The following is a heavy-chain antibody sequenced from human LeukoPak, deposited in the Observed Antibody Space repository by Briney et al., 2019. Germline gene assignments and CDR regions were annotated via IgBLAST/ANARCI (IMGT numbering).Heavy chain of an antibody. V-gene: IGHV3-21*06. CDR1: GFTFSSYC. J-gene: IGHJ4*02. CDR2: ISGSSSYI. D-gene: IGHD6-19*01. CDR3: AKGGVIGVAGTFDY. Sequence: GGSLRLSCAASGFTFSSYCMNWVRQAPGKGLEWVSSISGSSSYIYYADSVRGRFTISRDNAKNSLYLQMNSLRAEDTAVYYCAKGGVIGVAGTFDYWGQGTLVTVSS.